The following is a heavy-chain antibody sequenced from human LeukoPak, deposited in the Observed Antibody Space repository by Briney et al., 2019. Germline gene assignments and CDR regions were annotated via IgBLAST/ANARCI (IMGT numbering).Heavy chain of an antibody. CDR2: INPNSGVT. CDR3: SRDFTLAYCGGDCYLGALEY. CDR1: GYTFTSNA. J-gene: IGHJ4*01. Sequence: ASVKVSCKASGYTFTSNALGWVRQAPGQGLEWMGWINPNSGVTNYAQKFQGRVTMTRDTSIITAYMELSSLRSDDTAMYYCSRDFTLAYCGGDCYLGALEYWGQGTLVSVSS. D-gene: IGHD2-21*02. V-gene: IGHV1-2*02.